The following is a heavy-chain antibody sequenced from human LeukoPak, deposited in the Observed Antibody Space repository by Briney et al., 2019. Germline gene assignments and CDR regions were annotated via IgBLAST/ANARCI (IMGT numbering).Heavy chain of an antibody. V-gene: IGHV4-59*08. D-gene: IGHD4-17*01. CDR3: ARLKDTVTSYYFDY. CDR2: IYYSGST. CDR1: GGSISSYY. Sequence: PSETLSLTCTVSGGSISSYYWSWIRQPPGKGLEWIGYIYYSGSTNYNPSLKSRVTISVDTSKNQFSLKLSSVTAADTAVYYCARLKDTVTSYYFDYWGQGTLVTVSS. J-gene: IGHJ4*02.